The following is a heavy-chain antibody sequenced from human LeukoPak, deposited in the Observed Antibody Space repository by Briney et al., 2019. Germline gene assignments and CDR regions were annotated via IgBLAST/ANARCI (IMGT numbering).Heavy chain of an antibody. Sequence: GGSLRLSCAASGFPVNKYEIHWVRQAPGKGLEWISYVDAGATSTNYADSVKGRFTISRDNAKNSLYLQMNSLRAEDTAVYYCARGRDNFWSGYFFSTAGPYIDYWGQGTLVTVSS. J-gene: IGHJ4*02. CDR2: VDAGATST. V-gene: IGHV3-48*03. D-gene: IGHD3-3*01. CDR3: ARGRDNFWSGYFFSTAGPYIDY. CDR1: GFPVNKYE.